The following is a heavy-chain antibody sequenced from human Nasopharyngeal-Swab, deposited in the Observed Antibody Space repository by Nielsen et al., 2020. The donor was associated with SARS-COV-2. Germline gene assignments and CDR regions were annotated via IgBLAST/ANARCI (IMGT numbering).Heavy chain of an antibody. CDR3: ARGWIAVAGTLLWFDP. CDR1: GGSFSGYY. V-gene: IGHV4-34*01. J-gene: IGHJ5*02. Sequence: SETLFLTCAVYGGSFSGYYWSWIRQPPGKGLEWIGEINHSGSTNYNPSLKSRVTISVDTSKNQFSLKLSSVAAADTAVYYCARGWIAVAGTLLWFDPWGQGTLVTVSS. D-gene: IGHD6-19*01. CDR2: INHSGST.